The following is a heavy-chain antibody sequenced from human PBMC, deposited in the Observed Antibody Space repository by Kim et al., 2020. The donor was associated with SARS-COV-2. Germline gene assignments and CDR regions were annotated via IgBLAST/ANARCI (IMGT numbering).Heavy chain of an antibody. CDR2: INPHSGDT. Sequence: ASVKVSCKASRYAFTGFYIHWVHRAPGRGLEWMGRINPHSGDTKYAQKFQGRVTMTRDTSMNTVYLDLSRLKSDDTALYYCAREGWQGDFYGLDVWGQGTPVTVSS. J-gene: IGHJ6*02. D-gene: IGHD3-16*01. CDR3: AREGWQGDFYGLDV. CDR1: RYAFTGFY. V-gene: IGHV1-2*06.